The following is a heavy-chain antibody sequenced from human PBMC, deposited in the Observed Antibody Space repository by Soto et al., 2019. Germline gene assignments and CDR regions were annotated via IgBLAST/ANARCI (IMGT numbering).Heavy chain of an antibody. CDR1: GFTFRSYG. V-gene: IGHV3-30*18. D-gene: IGHD3-22*01. Sequence: WGSLRFSCAPYGFTFRSYGMRWLRQAPGKGPELVAIISHDESNKYYGDSVKGRFTISRDNSKNTLYLQMNSLRAEDTAVYYCAKSYYYDSSGSYSPRGYSYYYGMDVWGQGTPVTVSS. CDR3: AKSYYYDSSGSYSPRGYSYYYGMDV. CDR2: ISHDESNK. J-gene: IGHJ6*01.